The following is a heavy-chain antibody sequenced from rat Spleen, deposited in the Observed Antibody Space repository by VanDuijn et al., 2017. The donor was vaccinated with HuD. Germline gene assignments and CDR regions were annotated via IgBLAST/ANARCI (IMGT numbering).Heavy chain of an antibody. Sequence: EVQLVETGGGLVQPGRSLKLSCLASGFTFSRYWMFWVRQAPGKGLEWISSINPDGGRTYYPDSVRGRFTITRDNAENTVSLQLNCLRSEDTTTYSSATPLPHWRQGVMVTVSS. D-gene: IGHD3-5*01. V-gene: IGHV5-58*01. J-gene: IGHJ2*01. CDR2: INPDGGRT. CDR1: GFTFSRYW. CDR3: ATPLPH.